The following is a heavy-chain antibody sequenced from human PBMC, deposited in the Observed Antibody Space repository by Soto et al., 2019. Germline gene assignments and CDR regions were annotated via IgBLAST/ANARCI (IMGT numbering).Heavy chain of an antibody. V-gene: IGHV1-69*02. CDR1: GYTFTSYY. J-gene: IGHJ4*02. CDR3: AWGNHQILGY. Sequence: ASVKVSCKASGYTFTSYYMHWVRQAPGQGLEWMGRIIPILGIANYAQKFQGRVTITADKSTSTAYMELSSLRSEDTAVYYCAWGNHQILGYWGQGTLVTVSS. CDR2: IIPILGIA. D-gene: IGHD7-27*01.